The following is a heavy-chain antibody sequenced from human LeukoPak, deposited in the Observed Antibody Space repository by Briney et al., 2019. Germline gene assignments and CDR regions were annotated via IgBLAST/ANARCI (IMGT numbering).Heavy chain of an antibody. CDR2: IYYSRST. J-gene: IGHJ4*02. Sequence: SQTLSLTCTVSGGSISSGDYYWSWIRQPPGKGLEWIGYIYYSRSTYYNPSLKSRVTISVDTSKNQFSLKLSSVTAADTAVYYCASIGYRKNFVDYWGQGTLVTVSS. V-gene: IGHV4-30-4*01. CDR3: ASIGYRKNFVDY. CDR1: GGSISSGDYY. D-gene: IGHD5-18*01.